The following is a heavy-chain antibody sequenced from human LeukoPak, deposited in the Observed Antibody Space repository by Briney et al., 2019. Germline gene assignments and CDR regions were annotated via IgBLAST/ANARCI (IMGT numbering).Heavy chain of an antibody. CDR2: ISWNSGSI. J-gene: IGHJ4*02. CDR3: ARESVDY. CDR1: GFTFDDYA. Sequence: GGSLRLSCAASGFTFDDYAMHWVRQAPGKGLEWVSGISWNSGSIGYADSVKGRFTISRDNAKNSLYLQMNSLRAEDTAVYYCARESVDYWGQGTLVTVSS. V-gene: IGHV3-9*01.